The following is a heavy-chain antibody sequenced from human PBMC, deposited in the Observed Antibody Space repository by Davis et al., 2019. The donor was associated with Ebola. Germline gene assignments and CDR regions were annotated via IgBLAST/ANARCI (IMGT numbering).Heavy chain of an antibody. Sequence: SVKVSCKASGGTFSSYAINWVRQAPGQGLEWMGRIIPILGIANYAQKFQGRVTITADKSTSTAYMELSSLRSDDTAVYYCARDPRYYYGSGSYYNSAAGGYYYGMDVWGQGTTVTVSS. CDR2: IIPILGIA. CDR3: ARDPRYYYGSGSYYNSAAGGYYYGMDV. CDR1: GGTFSSYA. J-gene: IGHJ6*02. D-gene: IGHD3-10*01. V-gene: IGHV1-69*04.